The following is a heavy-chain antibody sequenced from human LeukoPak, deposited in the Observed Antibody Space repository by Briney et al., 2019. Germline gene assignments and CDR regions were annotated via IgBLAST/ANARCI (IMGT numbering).Heavy chain of an antibody. Sequence: ASVKVSCKVSGYTFTGYYMHWVRQAPGQGLEWMGWINPNSGGTNYAQKFQGRVTMTRDTSISTAYMELSRLRSDDTAVYYCARGGIAARPRIFDYWGQGTLVTVSS. V-gene: IGHV1-2*02. J-gene: IGHJ4*02. CDR1: GYTFTGYY. CDR2: INPNSGGT. CDR3: ARGGIAARPRIFDY. D-gene: IGHD6-6*01.